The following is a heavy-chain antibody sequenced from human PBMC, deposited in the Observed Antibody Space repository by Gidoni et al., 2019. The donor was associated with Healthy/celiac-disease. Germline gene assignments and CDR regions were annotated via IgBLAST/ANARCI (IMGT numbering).Heavy chain of an antibody. D-gene: IGHD5-18*01. CDR1: GFTVSSSA. CDR3: AKDSRYIYGYYFDY. CDR2: ISGSGVST. J-gene: IGHJ4*02. V-gene: IGHV3-23*01. Sequence: EVQVLESGGGLVQPGGSLRLSGGASGFTVSSSAMSWVRQAPGKGLEVFSAISGSGVSTYYADSVKGRFTISRDNSKNTLYLQMNSLRAEDTAVYYCAKDSRYIYGYYFDYWGQGTLVTVSS.